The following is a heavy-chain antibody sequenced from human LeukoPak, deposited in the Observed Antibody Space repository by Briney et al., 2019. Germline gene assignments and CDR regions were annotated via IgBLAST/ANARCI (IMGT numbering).Heavy chain of an antibody. J-gene: IGHJ4*02. D-gene: IGHD3-22*01. CDR2: IIPILGMA. CDR1: GGTFSSYA. V-gene: IGHV1-69*04. CDR3: AKTYGSSGYYAF. Sequence: SVKVSCKASGGTFSSYAISWVRQAPGQGLEWMGRIIPILGMANYAQKFQGRVTITADKSTSTAYMELSSLRSEDTAVYYCAKTYGSSGYYAFWGQGTLVTVSS.